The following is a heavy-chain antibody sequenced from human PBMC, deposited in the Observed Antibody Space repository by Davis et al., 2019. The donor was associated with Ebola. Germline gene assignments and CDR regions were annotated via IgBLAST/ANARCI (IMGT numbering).Heavy chain of an antibody. V-gene: IGHV3-53*01. CDR1: EFSDSQNY. J-gene: IGHJ4*02. Sequence: GGSLRLSCATSEFSDSQNYMNWVRQAPGKGLEWVSLIYSGDNTYYADSVKGRFTISRDNAKNTVYLEMKSLRAEDTAVYYCARDHTAMVTSSFDYWGQGTLVTVSS. CDR3: ARDHTAMVTSSFDY. CDR2: IYSGDNT. D-gene: IGHD5-18*01.